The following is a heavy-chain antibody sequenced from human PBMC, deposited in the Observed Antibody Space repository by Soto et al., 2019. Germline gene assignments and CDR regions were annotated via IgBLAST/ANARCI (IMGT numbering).Heavy chain of an antibody. J-gene: IGHJ4*02. D-gene: IGHD2-2*01. CDR1: GFTFSSYW. V-gene: IGHV3-74*01. CDR3: ARSTQNLDY. CDR2: INIDGSST. Sequence: GGSLILSCAASGFTFSSYWMHWVRQAPGKGLVLVSRINIDGSSTSYANSVRGRFTISRDNDKNTLYLEMNSLRAEDTAVYYYARSTQNLDYWGKGTLVNVSS.